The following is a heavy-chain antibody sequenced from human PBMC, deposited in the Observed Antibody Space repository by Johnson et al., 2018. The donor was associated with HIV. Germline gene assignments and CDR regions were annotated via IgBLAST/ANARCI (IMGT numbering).Heavy chain of an antibody. Sequence: QVQLVESGGGVVQPGRSLRLSCAASGFTFSSYAMHWVRQAPGKGLEWVAVISYDGSNKYYADSVKGRFPISRDNSKITRYLQMSSLRAADTAFYYCARAPYNWNEGLFAAFDMWGRGTKVTVSS. V-gene: IGHV3-30-3*01. CDR1: GFTFSSYA. J-gene: IGHJ3*02. CDR2: ISYDGSNK. D-gene: IGHD1-20*01. CDR3: ARAPYNWNEGLFAAFDM.